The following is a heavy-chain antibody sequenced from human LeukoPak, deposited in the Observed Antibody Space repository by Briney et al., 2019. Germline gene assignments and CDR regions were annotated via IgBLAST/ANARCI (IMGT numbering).Heavy chain of an antibody. V-gene: IGHV4-59*08. Sequence: PSETLSLTCTVSGGSIASYYWSWIRQPPGKGLEWIGYIYDGGSTNYNPSLKSRVSISIDTSKIQFSLKLNSVTAADTAVYYCARHPGARGWYFDLWGRGTLVTVSS. CDR3: ARHPGARGWYFDL. J-gene: IGHJ2*01. CDR1: GGSIASYY. D-gene: IGHD1-26*01. CDR2: IYDGGST.